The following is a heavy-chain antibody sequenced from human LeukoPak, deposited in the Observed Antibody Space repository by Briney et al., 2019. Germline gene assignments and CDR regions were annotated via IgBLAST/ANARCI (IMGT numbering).Heavy chain of an antibody. CDR2: FDPEDGET. Sequence: ASVKVSCKVSGYTLTELSMHWVRQAPGKGLGWMGGFDPEDGETIYAQKFQGRVTMTEDTSTDTAYMELSSLRSEDTAVYYCATGPQVGARGDAFDIWGQGTMVTVSS. J-gene: IGHJ3*02. CDR1: GYTLTELS. CDR3: ATGPQVGARGDAFDI. V-gene: IGHV1-24*01. D-gene: IGHD1-26*01.